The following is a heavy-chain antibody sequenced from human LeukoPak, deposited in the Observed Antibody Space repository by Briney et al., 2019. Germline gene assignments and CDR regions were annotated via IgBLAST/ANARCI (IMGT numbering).Heavy chain of an antibody. Sequence: GSLRLSCVGSGFTFSSYWMIWVRQAPGKGLEWVANIKKDGSEKYYVDSVKGRFTISRDNARNSVYLQMNSLRVDDTAAYHCATDSGPYDYWGQGTLVTVSS. V-gene: IGHV3-7*01. J-gene: IGHJ4*02. CDR2: IKKDGSEK. CDR1: GFTFSSYW. CDR3: ATDSGPYDY.